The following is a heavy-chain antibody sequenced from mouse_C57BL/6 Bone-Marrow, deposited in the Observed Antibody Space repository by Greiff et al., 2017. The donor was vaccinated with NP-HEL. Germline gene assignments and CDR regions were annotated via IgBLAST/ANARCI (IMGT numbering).Heavy chain of an antibody. CDR2: IDPSDSYT. Sequence: VQLQQPGAELVRPGTSVKLSCKASGYTFTSYWMHWVKQRPGQGLEWIGVIDPSDSYTNYNQKFKGKATLTVDTSSSTAYMQLSSLTSEDSAVYYCASHQGLRIPYFDYWGQGTTLTVSS. V-gene: IGHV1-59*01. J-gene: IGHJ2*01. CDR3: ASHQGLRIPYFDY. D-gene: IGHD2-4*01. CDR1: GYTFTSYW.